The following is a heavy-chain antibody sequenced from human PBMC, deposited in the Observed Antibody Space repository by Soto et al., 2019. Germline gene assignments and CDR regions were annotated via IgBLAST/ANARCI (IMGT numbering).Heavy chain of an antibody. CDR1: GGSISSYY. Sequence: SETLSLTCTVSGGSISSYYWSWIRQPPGKGLEWIGYIYYSGSTNYNPSLKSRVTISVDTSKNQFSLKLSSVTAADTAVYYCATHYYSNYVGYYYYYYMDVWGKGTTVTVSS. CDR3: ATHYYSNYVGYYYYYYMDV. J-gene: IGHJ6*03. D-gene: IGHD4-4*01. V-gene: IGHV4-59*01. CDR2: IYYSGST.